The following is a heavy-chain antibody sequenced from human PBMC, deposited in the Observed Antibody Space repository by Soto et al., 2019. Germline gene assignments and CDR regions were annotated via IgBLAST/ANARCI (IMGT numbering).Heavy chain of an antibody. CDR3: ARHQGIGWDGSGSYYNAFDI. V-gene: IGHV4-59*08. J-gene: IGHJ3*02. D-gene: IGHD3-10*01. Sequence: SETLSLTCTVSGGSISSYYWSWIRQPPGKGLEWIGYIYYSGSTNYNPSLKSRVTISVDTSKNQFSLKLSSVTAADTAVYYCARHQGIGWDGSGSYYNAFDIWGQGTMVTVSS. CDR1: GGSISSYY. CDR2: IYYSGST.